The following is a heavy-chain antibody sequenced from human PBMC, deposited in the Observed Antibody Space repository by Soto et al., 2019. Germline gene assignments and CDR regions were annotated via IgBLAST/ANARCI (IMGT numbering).Heavy chain of an antibody. D-gene: IGHD5-18*01. CDR3: ATAFRGIQPY. V-gene: IGHV4-4*02. Sequence: QVQLQESGPGLVKPSGTLSLTCAVSGGSISSTNWWSWVRQPPGKGLEWIGEIYHSGSTNYNPSLKSRVTITVAKSKHQFSLNLNSVTAADTALYYCATAFRGIQPYWGQGTLVTVSS. J-gene: IGHJ4*02. CDR1: GGSISSTNW. CDR2: IYHSGST.